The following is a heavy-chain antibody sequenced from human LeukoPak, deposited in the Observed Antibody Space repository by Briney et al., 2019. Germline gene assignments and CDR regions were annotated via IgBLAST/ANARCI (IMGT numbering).Heavy chain of an antibody. CDR3: ARKGIALPDYYGMDV. CDR2: IKQDGSEK. CDR1: GFTFSSYW. V-gene: IGHV3-7*01. J-gene: IGHJ6*02. D-gene: IGHD6-13*01. Sequence: PGGSLRLSCAASGFTFSSYWMSWVRQAPGKGLEWVANIKQDGSEKYYVDSVKGRFTISRDNAKNSLYLQMNSLRAEDTAVYYCARKGIALPDYYGMDVWGQGTTVTVSS.